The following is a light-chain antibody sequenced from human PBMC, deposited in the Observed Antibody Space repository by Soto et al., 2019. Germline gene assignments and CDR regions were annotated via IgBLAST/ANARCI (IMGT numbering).Light chain of an antibody. J-gene: IGKJ4*01. Sequence: DIQMTQSPSSLSASVGDRVTITCQASLAISNYLNWYQQKPGKAPKLLIYDASNLETGVPSRFSGSGSGTDFTFTISSLQPEDIATYYCQQYDNLLLLTFGGGTKVEIK. CDR3: QQYDNLLLLT. CDR2: DAS. CDR1: LAISNY. V-gene: IGKV1-33*01.